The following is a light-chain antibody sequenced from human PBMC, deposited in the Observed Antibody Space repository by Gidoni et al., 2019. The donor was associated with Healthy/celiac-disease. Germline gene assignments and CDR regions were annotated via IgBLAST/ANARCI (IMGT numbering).Light chain of an antibody. V-gene: IGLV3-1*01. CDR1: KLGDKY. Sequence: SSELTQPPSVSVSPGPTASITCSGDKLGDKYACWYQQKPGQSPVLVIYQDSKRPSGIPERFSGSNSGNTATLTISGTQAMDEADYYCQAWDSSTVVFGTGTKVTVL. CDR3: QAWDSSTVV. J-gene: IGLJ1*01. CDR2: QDS.